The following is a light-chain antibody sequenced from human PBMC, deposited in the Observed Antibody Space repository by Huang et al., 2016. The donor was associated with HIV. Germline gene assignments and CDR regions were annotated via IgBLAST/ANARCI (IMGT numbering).Light chain of an antibody. Sequence: DIQLTQSPSSVSASEGDTVTITCRACQDISIWLAWYQQKPREAPTLLIHSASILVSGVPSRFSGSGSGTNFSLTSNGLRPDDFATYYCRQADISPRSFGQGTRLDIQ. CDR2: SAS. CDR1: QDISIW. J-gene: IGKJ5*01. V-gene: IGKV1-12*01. CDR3: RQADISPRS.